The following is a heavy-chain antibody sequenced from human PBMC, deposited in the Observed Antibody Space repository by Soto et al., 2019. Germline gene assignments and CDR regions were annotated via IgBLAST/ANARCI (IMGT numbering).Heavy chain of an antibody. J-gene: IGHJ5*02. V-gene: IGHV3-23*01. CDR1: GFTFSSYA. D-gene: IGHD4-17*01. CDR2: ISGSGGST. Sequence: EVQLLESGGGLVQPGGSLRLSCAASGFTFSSYAMSWVRQAPGKGLEWVSAISGSGGSTYYADSVKGRFTISRDNSKNSLSLQMNSLRVEDTALYFCTKADYGDYSGSRPFDPWGQGTLVTVSS. CDR3: TKADYGDYSGSRPFDP.